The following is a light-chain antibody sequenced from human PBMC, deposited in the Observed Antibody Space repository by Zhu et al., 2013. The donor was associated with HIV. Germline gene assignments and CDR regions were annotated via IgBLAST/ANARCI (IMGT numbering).Light chain of an antibody. Sequence: VVLTQSPGTLSLSPGERVILSCRASQTVSSSYLAWYQHKPGQAPRLLIYGASSRATGIPDRFSGSGSGTDFTLTISRLEPEDFAVYYCQQYGTLPKTFGQGTKVEIK. J-gene: IGKJ1*01. CDR1: QTVSSSY. V-gene: IGKV3-20*01. CDR3: QQYGTLPKT. CDR2: GAS.